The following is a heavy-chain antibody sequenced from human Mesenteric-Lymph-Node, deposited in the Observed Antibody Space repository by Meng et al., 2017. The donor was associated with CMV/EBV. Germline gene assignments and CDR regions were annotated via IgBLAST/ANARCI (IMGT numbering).Heavy chain of an antibody. CDR1: GFTVSSNY. J-gene: IGHJ5*02. CDR2: IYSGGNT. D-gene: IGHD3-3*01. CDR3: VRAFWSGYYKCFDP. Sequence: GGSLRLSCAASGFTVSSNYMSWVRQAPGKGLEWVSVIYSGGNTYYADSVKGRFTISRDTSKNTLYLQMNSLRADDTAVYYCVRAFWSGYYKCFDPWGQGTLVTVSS. V-gene: IGHV3-53*01.